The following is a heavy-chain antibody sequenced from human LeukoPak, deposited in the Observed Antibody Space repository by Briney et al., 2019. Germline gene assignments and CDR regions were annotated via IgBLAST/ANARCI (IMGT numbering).Heavy chain of an antibody. D-gene: IGHD6-13*01. Sequence: SETLSLTCTVSGGSISSGGYSWSWIRQHPGKGLEWIGYIYYSGSTYYNPSLKSRVTISVDTSKNQFSLKLSSVTAADTAVYYCARRAGAAAGTYYYGMDVWGQGTTVTVSS. V-gene: IGHV4-31*03. CDR2: IYYSGST. CDR1: GGSISSGGYS. J-gene: IGHJ6*02. CDR3: ARRAGAAAGTYYYGMDV.